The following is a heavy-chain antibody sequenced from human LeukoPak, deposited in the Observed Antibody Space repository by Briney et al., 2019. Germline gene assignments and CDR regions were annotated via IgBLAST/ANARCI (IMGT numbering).Heavy chain of an antibody. Sequence: GASVKVSCKASGYPFSSYGINWVRQAPGQGLEWMGWISGYNGNTNYAQKLQGRVTMTTDTSTSTAYMELRSLRSDDTAVYYCARAGPAPPYYYYYGMDVWGQGTTVTVSS. CDR1: GYPFSSYG. V-gene: IGHV1-18*01. CDR3: ARAGPAPPYYYYYGMDV. CDR2: ISGYNGNT. J-gene: IGHJ6*02.